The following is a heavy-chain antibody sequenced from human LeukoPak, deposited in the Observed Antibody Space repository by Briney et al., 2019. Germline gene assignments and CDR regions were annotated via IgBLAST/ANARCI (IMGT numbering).Heavy chain of an antibody. CDR2: ISSSSSTI. Sequence: GGSLRLSCAASGFTFSTYSMNWIRQAPGKGLEWVAYISSSSSTIYYADSVRGRFTISRDNSKNTLYLQMNSLRAEDTAVYYCAKDKPPHILTGFGPLDSWGQGTLVTVSS. J-gene: IGHJ4*02. CDR1: GFTFSTYS. CDR3: AKDKPPHILTGFGPLDS. V-gene: IGHV3-48*01. D-gene: IGHD3-9*01.